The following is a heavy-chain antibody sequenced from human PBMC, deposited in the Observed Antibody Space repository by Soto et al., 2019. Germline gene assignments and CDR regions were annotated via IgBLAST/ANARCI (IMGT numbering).Heavy chain of an antibody. CDR2: INAGNGNT. CDR1: GNTFTSYS. CDR3: ARDRYSSSWYVGAFDY. D-gene: IGHD6-13*01. Sequence: ASVKVSCKDSGNTFTSYSVYWVRQAPGQGLEWMGWINAGNGNTRYSQKFQDRVTITRDASASTVYMELSSLRSEDTAVYYCARDRYSSSWYVGAFDYWGQGTLVTVSS. J-gene: IGHJ4*02. V-gene: IGHV1-3*01.